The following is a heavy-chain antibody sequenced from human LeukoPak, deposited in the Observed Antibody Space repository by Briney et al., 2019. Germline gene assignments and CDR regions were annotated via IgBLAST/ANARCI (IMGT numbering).Heavy chain of an antibody. CDR2: INPNSGGT. CDR3: ARANDLPTDY. V-gene: IGHV1-2*02. Sequence: ASVKVSFKSSGYTFTVYYMHWVRQAPGQGLEWMGWINPNSGGTNYAQKFQGRVTMTRDTSISTAYMELSRLRSDDTAVYYCARANDLPTDYWGQGTLVTVSS. J-gene: IGHJ4*02. CDR1: GYTFTVYY.